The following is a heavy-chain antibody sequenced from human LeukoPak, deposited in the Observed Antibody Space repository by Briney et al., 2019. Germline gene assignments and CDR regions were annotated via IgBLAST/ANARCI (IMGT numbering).Heavy chain of an antibody. CDR1: GFTFSDYY. CDR2: ISSSGSTI. D-gene: IGHD3-22*01. Sequence: GGSLRLSCAASGFTFSDYYMSWIRQAPGKGLEWVSYISSSGSTIYYADSVKGRFTISRDNAKNSLYLQMNGLRAEDTAVYYCATDKYYYDSSGYYPLDYWGQGTLVTVSS. J-gene: IGHJ4*02. CDR3: ATDKYYYDSSGYYPLDY. V-gene: IGHV3-11*01.